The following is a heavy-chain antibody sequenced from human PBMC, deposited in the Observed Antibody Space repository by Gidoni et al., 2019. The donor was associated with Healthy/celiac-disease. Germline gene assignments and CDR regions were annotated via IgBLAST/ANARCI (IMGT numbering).Heavy chain of an antibody. J-gene: IGHJ3*02. CDR1: GGSISSYY. Sequence: QVQLQESGPGLVQPSETLSLTCTVPGGSISSYYWSWIRQPPGKGLEWIGYIYYSGSTNYNPALKSRVTISVDTSKNQFSRKLSSVTAADTAVYYCARPSDGEATSAFDIWGQGTMVTVSS. CDR3: ARPSDGEATSAFDI. V-gene: IGHV4-59*08. D-gene: IGHD5-12*01. CDR2: IYYSGST.